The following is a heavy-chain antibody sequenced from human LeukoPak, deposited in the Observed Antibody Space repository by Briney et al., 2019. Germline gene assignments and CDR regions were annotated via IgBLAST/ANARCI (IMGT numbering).Heavy chain of an antibody. V-gene: IGHV3-21*01. D-gene: IGHD2-2*01. CDR2: SSSSSSHI. Sequence: GGSLRLSCAASGFDFDNYAMNWVRQAPGKGLEWVSVSSSSSSHIYYADSAKGRFTISRDNAKNSLYLQMNSLRAEDTAVYYCARSHCSSTSCSIAFDIWGQGTMVTVSS. J-gene: IGHJ3*02. CDR3: ARSHCSSTSCSIAFDI. CDR1: GFDFDNYA.